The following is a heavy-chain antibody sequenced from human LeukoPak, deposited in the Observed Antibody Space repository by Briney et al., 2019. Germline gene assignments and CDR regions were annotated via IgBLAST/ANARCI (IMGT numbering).Heavy chain of an antibody. Sequence: SETLSLTCTVSGDSISSYYWSWIRQPPGKGLEWIGYIYYSGSTYNPSLKSRVTISVDTSKNQFSLKLSSVTAADTAVYYCARARLRYFDWDYWGQGTLVTVSS. CDR3: ARARLRYFDWDY. V-gene: IGHV4-59*01. CDR2: IYYSGST. D-gene: IGHD3-9*01. J-gene: IGHJ4*02. CDR1: GDSISSYY.